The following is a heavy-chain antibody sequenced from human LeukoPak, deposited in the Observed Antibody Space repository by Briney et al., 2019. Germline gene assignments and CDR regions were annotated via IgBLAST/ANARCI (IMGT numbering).Heavy chain of an antibody. V-gene: IGHV4-59*12. D-gene: IGHD2-2*02. CDR2: IYYSGST. J-gene: IGHJ6*03. CDR3: ARRRSPHCSSTSCYTYYYYYYMDV. CDR1: GGSISSYY. Sequence: SETLSLTFTVSGGSISSYYWSWIRQPPGKGLEWIGYIYYSGSTNYNPSLKSRVTISVDTSKNQFSLKLSSVTAADTAVYYCARRRSPHCSSTSCYTYYYYYYMDVWGKGTTVTVSS.